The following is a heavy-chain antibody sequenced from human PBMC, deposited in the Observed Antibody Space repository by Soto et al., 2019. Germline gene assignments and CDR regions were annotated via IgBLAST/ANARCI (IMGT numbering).Heavy chain of an antibody. V-gene: IGHV3-53*01. CDR1: RFTVSSNY. CDR2: IDRGVSA. J-gene: IGHJ4*02. D-gene: IGHD1-7*01. CDR3: SGGALPAEYHWDYKHNYFDY. Sequence: GSLRLSCAASRFTVSSNYIIWGLPTPLNGLECVSVIDRGVSAYYADSVKGRFTISRDNPKSTVYLQMNSLRAEDTAVYYCSGGALPAEYHWDYKHNYFDYWGKGTLVGVSS.